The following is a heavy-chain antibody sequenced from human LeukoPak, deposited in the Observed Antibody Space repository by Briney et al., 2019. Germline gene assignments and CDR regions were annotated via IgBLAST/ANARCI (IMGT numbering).Heavy chain of an antibody. V-gene: IGHV3-30*04. J-gene: IGHJ4*02. CDR2: ISYDGSNK. D-gene: IGHD3-3*01. CDR1: GFTYSSYA. CDR3: ARVGGEGY. Sequence: GGSLRLSCAASGFTYSSYAMHWVRQGPGKGLEWVAVISYDGSNKYYADSVKGRFTISRDNSKNTLYLQMNSLRAEDTAVYYCARVGGEGYWGQGTLVTVSS.